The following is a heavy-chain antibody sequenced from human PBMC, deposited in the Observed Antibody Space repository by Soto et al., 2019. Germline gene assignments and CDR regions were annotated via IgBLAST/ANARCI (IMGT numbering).Heavy chain of an antibody. CDR3: ARGGSGWKALNWFDP. V-gene: IGHV4-31*11. CDR2: NNNRGDT. Sequence: QVQLQESGPGLVIPSQTLTLTCAVSGASIDNNGYSWTWIRQHPGKGREWIGTNNNRGDTYYNPSLKSRLTISLDMSQNHFSLRLNAVTAADTATYYCARGGSGWKALNWFDPWGQGIMVTVSS. D-gene: IGHD6-19*01. CDR1: GASIDNNGYS. J-gene: IGHJ5*02.